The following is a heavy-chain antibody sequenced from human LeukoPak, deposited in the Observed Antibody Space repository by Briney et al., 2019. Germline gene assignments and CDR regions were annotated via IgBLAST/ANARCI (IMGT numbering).Heavy chain of an antibody. D-gene: IGHD6-13*01. CDR3: ARFGAAAGLLDS. Sequence: SETLSLTCTVSGGSISSYYWSWIRQPPGKGLEWIGYIYYSGSTNYNPSLKSRVTISVDTSKNQFSLKLSSVTAADTAVYYCARFGAAAGLLDSWGQGTLVTVSS. J-gene: IGHJ4*02. CDR1: GGSISSYY. V-gene: IGHV4-59*08. CDR2: IYYSGST.